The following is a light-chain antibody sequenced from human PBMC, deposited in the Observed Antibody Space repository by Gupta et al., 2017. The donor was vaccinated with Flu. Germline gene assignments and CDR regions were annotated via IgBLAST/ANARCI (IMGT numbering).Light chain of an antibody. Sequence: EIVLTQSPGTLSLSPGERATLSCRASQSISSNYLAWYQQKPGQAPRLLIYGASSRATGIPDKFSGSGSGIDFTLTISRLEPEDFAVYYCQQDGSSPCTFGQGTKLEIK. CDR1: QSISSNY. V-gene: IGKV3-20*01. CDR2: GAS. J-gene: IGKJ2*02. CDR3: QQDGSSPCT.